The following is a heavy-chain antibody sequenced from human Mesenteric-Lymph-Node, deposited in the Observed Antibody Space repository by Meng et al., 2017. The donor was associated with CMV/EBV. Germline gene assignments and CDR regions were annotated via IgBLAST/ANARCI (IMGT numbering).Heavy chain of an antibody. V-gene: IGHV1-69*05. CDR2: IIPIFGTA. J-gene: IGHJ6*02. CDR3: ATIWFGELIVGPLYYYGMDV. Sequence: SVKVSCKASGGTFSSYAISWVRQAPGQGLECMGGIIPIFGTANYAQKFQGRVTITTDESTSTAYMELSSLGSEDTAVYYCATIWFGELIVGPLYYYGMDVWGQGTTVTVSS. D-gene: IGHD3-10*01. CDR1: GGTFSSYA.